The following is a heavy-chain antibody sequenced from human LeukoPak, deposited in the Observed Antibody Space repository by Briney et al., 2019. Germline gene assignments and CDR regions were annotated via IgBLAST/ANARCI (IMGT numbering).Heavy chain of an antibody. CDR1: GGSFSGYY. V-gene: IGHV4-34*01. CDR2: INHSGST. CDR3: ARGPPYYYGSGSYRHYYFDY. Sequence: SETLSLTCAVYGGSFSGYYWSWIRQPPGKGLEWIGEINHSGSTNYNPSLKSRVTISVDTSKNQFSLKLSSVTAADTAVYYCARGPPYYYGSGSYRHYYFDYWGQGTLVTVSS. D-gene: IGHD3-10*01. J-gene: IGHJ4*02.